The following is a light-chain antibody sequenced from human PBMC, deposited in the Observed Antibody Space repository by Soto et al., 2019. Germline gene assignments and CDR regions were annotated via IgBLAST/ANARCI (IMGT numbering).Light chain of an antibody. CDR2: RGN. J-gene: IGLJ1*01. CDR1: SSNIGRDY. CDR3: VAWDDSLSGYV. Sequence: QSVLTQPPSVSGTPGQRVNISCSGSSSNIGRDYVYWYQQFPGTAPKLLIYRGNQRPSGVPDRFSGSKSGTSASLAISGLRSDDESDYYCVAWDDSLSGYVFGTGNKVTVL. V-gene: IGLV1-47*01.